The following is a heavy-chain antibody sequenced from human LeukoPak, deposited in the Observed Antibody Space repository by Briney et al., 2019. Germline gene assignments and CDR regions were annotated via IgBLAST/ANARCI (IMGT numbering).Heavy chain of an antibody. D-gene: IGHD6-13*01. CDR2: INEDGSEK. Sequence: GGSLRLSCAASGFTFSGYWMSWVRQVPEKGLEWVANINEDGSEKYYLDSVKGRFTISRDNAKNSLYLQMNSLRAEDTAVYYCAGPVGGAAAGNRDYWGQGTLVTVSS. V-gene: IGHV3-7*01. CDR3: AGPVGGAAAGNRDY. CDR1: GFTFSGYW. J-gene: IGHJ4*02.